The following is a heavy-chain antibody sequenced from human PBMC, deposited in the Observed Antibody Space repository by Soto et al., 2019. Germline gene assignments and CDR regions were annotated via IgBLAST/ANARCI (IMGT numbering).Heavy chain of an antibody. V-gene: IGHV3-15*07. Sequence: GGSLRLSCAASGFTFSNAWMNWVRQAPGKGLEWVGRIKSKTDGGTTDYAAPVKGRFTISRDDSKNTLYLQMNSLKTEDTAVYYCTTGPRYSSSWYPPLPYYYYGMDVWGQGTTVTVSS. D-gene: IGHD6-13*01. J-gene: IGHJ6*02. CDR1: GFTFSNAW. CDR3: TTGPRYSSSWYPPLPYYYYGMDV. CDR2: IKSKTDGGTT.